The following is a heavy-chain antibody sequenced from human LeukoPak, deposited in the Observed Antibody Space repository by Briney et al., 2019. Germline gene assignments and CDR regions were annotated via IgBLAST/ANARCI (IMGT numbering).Heavy chain of an antibody. CDR3: ARIEDYGGNSVNY. V-gene: IGHV4-59*01. CDR2: IYYSGST. CDR1: GGSISSYY. J-gene: IGHJ4*02. D-gene: IGHD4-23*01. Sequence: PSETLSLTCTVSGGSISSYYWSWIRQPPGKGLEWIGYIYYSGSTNYNPSLKSRVTISVDTSKNQFSLKLSSVTAADTAVYHCARIEDYGGNSVNYWGQGTLVTVSS.